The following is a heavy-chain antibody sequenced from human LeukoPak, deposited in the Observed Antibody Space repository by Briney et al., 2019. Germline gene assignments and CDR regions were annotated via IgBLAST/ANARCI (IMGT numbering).Heavy chain of an antibody. CDR1: GFTFSSYA. Sequence: GGSLRLSCAASGFTFSSYAMHWVRQAPGKGLEWVAVISYDGSNKYYADSVKGRFTISRDNSKNTLYLQMNSLRAEDTAVYYCARVLSGLRYYGMDVWGQGTTVTVSS. CDR2: ISYDGSNK. D-gene: IGHD3-22*01. V-gene: IGHV3-30-3*01. J-gene: IGHJ6*02. CDR3: ARVLSGLRYYGMDV.